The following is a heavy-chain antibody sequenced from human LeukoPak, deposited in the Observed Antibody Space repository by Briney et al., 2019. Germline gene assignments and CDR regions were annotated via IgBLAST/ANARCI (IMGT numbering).Heavy chain of an antibody. CDR1: GFTFSSYS. J-gene: IGHJ4*02. D-gene: IGHD3-10*01. Sequence: PGGSLRLSCAASGFTFSSYSMNWVRQAPGKGLEWVSSISSSSSYIYYADSVKGRFTISRDNAKNSLYLQMNSLRAEDTAVYYCARGSRYGSGSRDPVEFDYWGQGTLVTVSS. CDR3: ARGSRYGSGSRDPVEFDY. V-gene: IGHV3-21*01. CDR2: ISSSSSYI.